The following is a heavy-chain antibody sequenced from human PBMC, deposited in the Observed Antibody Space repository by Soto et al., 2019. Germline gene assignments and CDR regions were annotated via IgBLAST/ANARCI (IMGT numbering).Heavy chain of an antibody. CDR1: GGSFSGYY. V-gene: IGHV4-34*01. Sequence: SETLSLTCAVYGGSFSGYYWSWIRQPPGKGLEWIGEINHSGSTNYNPSLKSRVTISVDTSKNQFSLKLSSVTAADTAVYYCARGPYWERRGLDYWGQGTLVTVSS. D-gene: IGHD1-26*01. CDR2: INHSGST. CDR3: ARGPYWERRGLDY. J-gene: IGHJ4*02.